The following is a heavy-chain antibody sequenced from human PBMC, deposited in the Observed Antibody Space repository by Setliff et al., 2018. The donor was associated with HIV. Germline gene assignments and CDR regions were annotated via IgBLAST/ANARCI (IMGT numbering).Heavy chain of an antibody. CDR2: INHSGST. CDR1: GGSFSGYD. CDR3: ARRWGIRGYFDY. Sequence: KASETLSLTCAVYGGSFSGYDWSWIRQPPGKGLEWIGEINHSGSTNYNPSLKSRVTISVDTSKNQFSLKLYSVTAADTFVYYCARRWGIRGYFDYWGQGTLVTVSS. D-gene: IGHD3-16*01. J-gene: IGHJ4*02. V-gene: IGHV4-34*01.